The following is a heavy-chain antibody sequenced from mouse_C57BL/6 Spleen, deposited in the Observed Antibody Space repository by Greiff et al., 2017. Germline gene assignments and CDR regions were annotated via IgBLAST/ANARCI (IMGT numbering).Heavy chain of an antibody. CDR2: IYPGDGDT. Sequence: QVQLQQSGPELVKPGASVKISCKASGYAFSSFWMNWVKQRPGKGLEWIGRIYPGDGDTNYNGKFKGKATLTADNSSSTAYMQLSSLTSEDSAVYFCAREDDYDRDYYAMDYWGQGTSGTVSS. CDR3: AREDDYDRDYYAMDY. CDR1: GYAFSSFW. D-gene: IGHD2-4*01. V-gene: IGHV1-82*01. J-gene: IGHJ4*01.